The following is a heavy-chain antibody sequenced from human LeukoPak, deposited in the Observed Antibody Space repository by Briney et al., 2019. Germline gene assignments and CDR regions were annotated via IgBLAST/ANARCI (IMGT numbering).Heavy chain of an antibody. D-gene: IGHD2-15*01. CDR1: GYTFTSYG. Sequence: GASVKVSCKASGYTFTSYGISWVRQAPGQGLEWMGWISAYNGNTNYAQKLQGRVTMTTDTSTSTACMELRSLRSDDTAVYYCARNAGYCSGGSCYFDYWGQGTLVTVSS. V-gene: IGHV1-18*01. J-gene: IGHJ4*02. CDR3: ARNAGYCSGGSCYFDY. CDR2: ISAYNGNT.